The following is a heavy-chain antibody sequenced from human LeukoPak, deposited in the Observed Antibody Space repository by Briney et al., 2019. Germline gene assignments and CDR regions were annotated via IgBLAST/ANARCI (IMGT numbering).Heavy chain of an antibody. CDR1: GGSISSGGYS. D-gene: IGHD2-2*01. J-gene: IGHJ5*02. Sequence: SSETLSLTCAVAGGSISSGGYSWRWIRQPPGKGLEWIGYIYHSGSTYYNPSLKSRVTISVDRSKNQFPLKLSSVTAADTAVYYCARALDVICSSTSCYDGNWFDPWGQGTLVTVSS. CDR3: ARALDVICSSTSCYDGNWFDP. V-gene: IGHV4-30-2*01. CDR2: IYHSGST.